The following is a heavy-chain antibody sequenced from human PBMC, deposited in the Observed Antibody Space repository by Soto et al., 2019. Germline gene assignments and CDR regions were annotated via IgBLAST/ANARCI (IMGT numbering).Heavy chain of an antibody. CDR2: ISSSSSTI. CDR3: ARSSDDFWSTFDY. J-gene: IGHJ4*02. D-gene: IGHD3-3*01. V-gene: IGHV3-48*01. Sequence: GESLKISCAASGFTFSSYSMNWVRQAPGKGLEWVSYISSSSSTIYYADSVKGRFTISRDNAKNSLYLQMNSLRAEDTAVYYCARSSDDFWSTFDYWGQGTLVTVSS. CDR1: GFTFSSYS.